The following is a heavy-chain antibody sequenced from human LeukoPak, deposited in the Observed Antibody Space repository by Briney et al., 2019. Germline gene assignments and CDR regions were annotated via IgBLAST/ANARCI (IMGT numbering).Heavy chain of an antibody. J-gene: IGHJ4*02. CDR3: ARRSAAGTYFDY. CDR1: GFTFSSYA. CDR2: ISYDGSNK. Sequence: GGSLRLSCAASGFTFSSYAMHWVRQAPGEGLEWVAVISYDGSNKYYADSVKGRFTISRDNSKNTLYLQMNSLRAEDTAVYYCARRSAAGTYFDYWGQGTLVTVSS. V-gene: IGHV3-30*01. D-gene: IGHD6-13*01.